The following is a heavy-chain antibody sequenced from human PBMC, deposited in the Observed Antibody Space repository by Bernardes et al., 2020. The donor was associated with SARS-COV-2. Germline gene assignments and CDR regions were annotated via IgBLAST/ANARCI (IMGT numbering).Heavy chain of an antibody. J-gene: IGHJ6*02. CDR2: IYSGDRT. V-gene: IGHV3-66*02. CDR1: GIVVRSNH. Sequence: GGSLRLSCAASGIVVRSNHITWVRQAPGKGLEWISTIYSGDRTYYADSVKGRFIISKDNSIDTVYLWMNSLRPEDTGVYYCGREGHCGSGTCYDQYYYGIDVWGQGTTVAVSS. D-gene: IGHD2-15*01. CDR3: GREGHCGSGTCYDQYYYGIDV.